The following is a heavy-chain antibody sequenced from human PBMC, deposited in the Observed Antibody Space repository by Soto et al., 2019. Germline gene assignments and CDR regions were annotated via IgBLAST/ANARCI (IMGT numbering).Heavy chain of an antibody. Sequence: QVQLVESGGGVVQPGRSLRLSCAASGFTFSSYGMHWVRQAPGKGLEWVAVISYDGSNKYYADSVKGRFTISRDNSKNTLYLQMNSLRAEDTAVYYCLLTTVEYDAFDLWGQGTMVTVSS. J-gene: IGHJ3*01. D-gene: IGHD4-17*01. CDR3: LLTTVEYDAFDL. CDR1: GFTFSSYG. V-gene: IGHV3-30*03. CDR2: ISYDGSNK.